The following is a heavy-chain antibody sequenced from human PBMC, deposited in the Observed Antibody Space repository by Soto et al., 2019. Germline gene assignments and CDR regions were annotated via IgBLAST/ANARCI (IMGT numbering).Heavy chain of an antibody. CDR3: ATSPRRCYCYDSSGPKGDY. CDR2: ISSSSSYI. V-gene: IGHV3-21*01. J-gene: IGHJ4*02. Sequence: GGSLSLSCAASGFTFSSYSTNWVRQAPGKGLEWVSSISSSSSYIYYADPVKGRFTISRDNAENSLYLQMNSLRAEATAVYYGATSPRRCYCYDSSGPKGDYCGQGTLVTVSS. D-gene: IGHD3-22*01. CDR1: GFTFSSYS.